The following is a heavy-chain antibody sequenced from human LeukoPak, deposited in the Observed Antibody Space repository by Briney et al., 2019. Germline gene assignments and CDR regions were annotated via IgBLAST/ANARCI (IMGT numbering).Heavy chain of an antibody. CDR1: VHTLTELS. CDR3: ATNYGSGSYYLRRGSEA. Sequence: GASVEVSCKVSVHTLTELSMHWVRQAPGKGLEWMGGFDPEDGETIYAQKFQGRVTMTEDTSTDTAYMELSSQRSEDTAVYYCATNYGSGSYYLRRGSEAWGQGTLVTVSS. D-gene: IGHD3-10*01. V-gene: IGHV1-24*01. CDR2: FDPEDGET. J-gene: IGHJ5*02.